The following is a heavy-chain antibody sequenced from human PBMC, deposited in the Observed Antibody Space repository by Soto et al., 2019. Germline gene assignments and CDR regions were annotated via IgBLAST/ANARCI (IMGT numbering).Heavy chain of an antibody. D-gene: IGHD6-19*01. Sequence: GGSLRLSCAASGFTVSSNYMSWVRQAPGKGLEWVSVIYSGGSTYYADSVKGRFTISRDNSKNTLYLQMNSLRAEDTAVYYCARDRVAGTYYYYGMDVWGQGTTVTVSS. CDR2: IYSGGST. CDR1: GFTVSSNY. CDR3: ARDRVAGTYYYYGMDV. J-gene: IGHJ6*02. V-gene: IGHV3-53*01.